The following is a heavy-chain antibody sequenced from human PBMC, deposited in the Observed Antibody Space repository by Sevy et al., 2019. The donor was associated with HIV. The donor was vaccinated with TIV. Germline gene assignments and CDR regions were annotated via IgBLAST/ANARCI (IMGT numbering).Heavy chain of an antibody. CDR1: GGTFSSYA. J-gene: IGHJ5*01. V-gene: IGHV1-69*13. CDR3: ARGGDIVVVILRQFFRWFDF. D-gene: IGHD3-16*02. CDR2: IIPIFGTA. Sequence: ASVKVSCKASGGTFSSYAISWVRQAPGQGLEWMGGIIPIFGTANYAQKFQGRVTITADESTSTAYMELSSLRSEDTAMYYCARGGDIVVVILRQFFRWFDFWGQGTLVTVSS.